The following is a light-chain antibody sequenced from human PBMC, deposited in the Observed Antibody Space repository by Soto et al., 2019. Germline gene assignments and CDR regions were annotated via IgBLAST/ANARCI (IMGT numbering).Light chain of an antibody. Sequence: DIQITQSPATLSASLVDRVTVTCRASQTIGSWLAWYQQKPGRATKLLIFDASSLESGVPSRFSGNGSGTEFTLTISGLQPDDFASYYCQQYNSYSGMFGQGSKVDIK. J-gene: IGKJ1*01. V-gene: IGKV1-5*01. CDR2: DAS. CDR1: QTIGSW. CDR3: QQYNSYSGM.